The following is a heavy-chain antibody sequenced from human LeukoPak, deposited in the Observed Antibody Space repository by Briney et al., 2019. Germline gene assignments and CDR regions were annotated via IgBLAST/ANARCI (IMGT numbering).Heavy chain of an antibody. Sequence: SQTLSLTCALSGDSVSSNSAAWNWIRQSPSRGLEWLGRTYYRSKWYNDYAVSVKSRITINPDTSKNQFSLQLNSVTPEDTAVYYCARSSVVVVAATYDTYNWFDPWGQGTLVTVSS. D-gene: IGHD2-15*01. CDR2: TYYRSKWYN. J-gene: IGHJ5*02. CDR3: ARSSVVVVAATYDTYNWFDP. CDR1: GDSVSSNSAA. V-gene: IGHV6-1*01.